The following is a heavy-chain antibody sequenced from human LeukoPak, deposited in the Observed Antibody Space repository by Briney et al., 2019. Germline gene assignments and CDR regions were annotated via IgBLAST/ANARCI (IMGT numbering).Heavy chain of an antibody. V-gene: IGHV3-48*04. CDR3: ARDRTILTGYSTFDY. J-gene: IGHJ4*02. D-gene: IGHD3-9*01. Sequence: PGGSLRFSCAASGFTFSDYSFNWLRQAPGKGLEWISFISSSSNTVYYADSVKGRFTISRDNAKNSLYLQMNSLRAEDTAVYYCARDRTILTGYSTFDYWGQGTLVTVSS. CDR1: GFTFSDYS. CDR2: ISSSSNTV.